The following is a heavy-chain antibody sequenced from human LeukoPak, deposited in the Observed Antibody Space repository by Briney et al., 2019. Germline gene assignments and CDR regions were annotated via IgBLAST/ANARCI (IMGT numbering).Heavy chain of an antibody. CDR3: AKDPVSWRFLEWLLLDY. Sequence: PGGSLRLSCAASGFTFSSYAMSWVRQAPGKGLEWVSAISGSGGSTYYADSVKGRFTISRDNSKNTLYLQMNSLRAEDTAVYYCAKDPVSWRFLEWLLLDYWGQGTLVTVSS. CDR2: ISGSGGST. D-gene: IGHD3-3*01. CDR1: GFTFSSYA. J-gene: IGHJ4*02. V-gene: IGHV3-23*01.